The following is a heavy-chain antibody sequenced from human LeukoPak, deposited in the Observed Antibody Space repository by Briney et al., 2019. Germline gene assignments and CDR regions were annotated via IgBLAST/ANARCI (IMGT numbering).Heavy chain of an antibody. D-gene: IGHD6-19*01. CDR2: ISPYSGNT. CDR3: ARVVVAGGGNWFDP. CDR1: GYTFTSYG. Sequence: ASVKVSCKASGYTFTSYGISWVRQAPGQGLEWMGWISPYSGNTNYAQNLQGRVTMTTDTSTSTAYMELRSLRSDDTAVYYCARVVVAGGGNWFDPWGQGTLVTVSS. J-gene: IGHJ5*02. V-gene: IGHV1-18*04.